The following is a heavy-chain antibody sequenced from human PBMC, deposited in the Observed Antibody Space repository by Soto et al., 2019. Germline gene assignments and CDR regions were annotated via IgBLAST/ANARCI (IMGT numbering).Heavy chain of an antibody. CDR2: IYPGDSDT. CDR3: ASRSYYDSSGYLYFDY. D-gene: IGHD3-22*01. Sequence: LKISCKGSGYSFTSYWIGWVRQMPGKGLEWMGIIYPGDSDTRYSPSFQGQVTISADKSISTAYLQWSSLKASDTAMYYCASRSYYDSSGYLYFDYWGQGTLVTVSS. V-gene: IGHV5-51*01. J-gene: IGHJ4*02. CDR1: GYSFTSYW.